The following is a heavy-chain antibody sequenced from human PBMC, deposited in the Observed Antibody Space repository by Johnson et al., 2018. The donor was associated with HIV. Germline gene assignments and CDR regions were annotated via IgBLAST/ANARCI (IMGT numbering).Heavy chain of an antibody. CDR3: AKDLSDIIRGHNFDVSDL. Sequence: QVQLVESGGGVVQPGRSLRLSCAASGFTFSGYGMHWVRQAPGKGLEWVAVIWFDGSKKYYADSVKGRFTISRDNSKNTLYLQMNGLRAEDTAGYYCAKDLSDIIRGHNFDVSDLWGQGTMVTVSS. J-gene: IGHJ3*01. V-gene: IGHV3-33*06. CDR1: GFTFSGYG. CDR2: IWFDGSKK. D-gene: IGHD5-18*01.